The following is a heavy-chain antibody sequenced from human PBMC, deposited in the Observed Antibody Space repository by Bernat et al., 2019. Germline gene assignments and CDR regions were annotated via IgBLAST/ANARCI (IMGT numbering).Heavy chain of an antibody. V-gene: IGHV3-23*01. Sequence: EVQLLESGGGLVQSGGSLRLSCAASGFYGISWVRQAPGKGLEWVSAISGSDDSTHYADSVKGRFTISGDNSKNKVYLQMNSLRAEDTAVYYCAKPKGYGPNDSFDIWGQGTMVTVSS. CDR1: GFYG. D-gene: IGHD3-10*01. J-gene: IGHJ3*02. CDR3: AKPKGYGPNDSFDI. CDR2: ISGSDDST.